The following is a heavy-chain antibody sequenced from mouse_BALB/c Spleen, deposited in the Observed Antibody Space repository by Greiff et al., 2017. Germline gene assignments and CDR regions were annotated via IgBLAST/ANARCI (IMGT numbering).Heavy chain of an antibody. J-gene: IGHJ3*01. D-gene: IGHD2-4*01. V-gene: IGHV1-14*01. CDR3: ARSTMITTLFAY. CDR1: GYTFTSYV. CDR2: INPYNDGT. Sequence: EVKVVESGPELVKPGASVKMSCKASGYTFTSYVMHWVKQKPGQGLEWIGYINPYNDGTKYNEKFKGKATLTSDKSSSTAYMELSSLTSEDSAVYYCARSTMITTLFAYWGQGTLVTVSA.